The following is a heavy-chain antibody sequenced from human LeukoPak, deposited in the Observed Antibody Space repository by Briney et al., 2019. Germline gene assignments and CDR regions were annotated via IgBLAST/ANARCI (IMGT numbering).Heavy chain of an antibody. CDR3: GMSGDRVPLQDDVFDV. Sequence: GESLQISCKVSGYRFTSYCIGWVRQMPGKGLEWMGIIYPGDSGPTYSPSFQGQVTISVDKSINTAYLQWSSLQASDTAMYYCGMSGDRVPLQDDVFDVWGQGTMVTVST. CDR1: GYRFTSYC. J-gene: IGHJ3*01. D-gene: IGHD1-26*01. CDR2: IYPGDSGP. V-gene: IGHV5-51*01.